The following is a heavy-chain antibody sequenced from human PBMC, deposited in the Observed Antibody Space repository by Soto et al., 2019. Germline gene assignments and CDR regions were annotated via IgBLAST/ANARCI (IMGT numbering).Heavy chain of an antibody. Sequence: SGTLSPTCAFSRGSISNNRWWGLVRPPPGKGLEWIGEIFHSGSTNYNPSLKSRVTMSVDKSKNHLSLELSSVTAADTAVYYCATYYDILTGYTFDYWGPGTLVTVSS. J-gene: IGHJ4*02. CDR1: RGSISNNRW. CDR3: ATYYDILTGYTFDY. V-gene: IGHV4-4*02. CDR2: IFHSGST. D-gene: IGHD3-9*01.